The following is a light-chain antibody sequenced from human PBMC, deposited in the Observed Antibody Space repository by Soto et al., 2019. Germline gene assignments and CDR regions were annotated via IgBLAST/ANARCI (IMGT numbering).Light chain of an antibody. J-gene: IGLJ1*01. CDR3: AAWDDSLNGYV. Sequence: QSALTQPASVSGSPGQSITISCTGTSSDVGGYNYVSWYQQHPGKAPKLMIYEVSNRPSGVSFRFSGSKSGNTASLTISGLQAEDEADYICAAWDDSLNGYVFGTGTKLTVL. CDR2: EVS. CDR1: SSDVGGYNY. V-gene: IGLV2-14*01.